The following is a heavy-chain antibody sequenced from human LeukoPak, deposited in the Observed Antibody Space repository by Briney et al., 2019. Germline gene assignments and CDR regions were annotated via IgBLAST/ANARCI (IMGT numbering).Heavy chain of an antibody. CDR2: IIPIFGTA. D-gene: IGHD3-10*01. CDR1: GGTFSSYA. CDR3: ARHYYGSGSQTNNWFDP. J-gene: IGHJ5*02. V-gene: IGHV1-69*06. Sequence: GASVKVSCKASGGTFSSYAISWVRQAPGQGLEWMGGIIPIFGTANYAQKFQGRVTITADKSTSTAYMELSSLRSEDTAVYYCARHYYGSGSQTNNWFDPWGQGTLVTASS.